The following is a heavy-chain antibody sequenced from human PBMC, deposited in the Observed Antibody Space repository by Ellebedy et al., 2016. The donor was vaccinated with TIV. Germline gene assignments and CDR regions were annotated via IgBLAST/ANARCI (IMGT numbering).Heavy chain of an antibody. V-gene: IGHV3-53*01. CDR1: GFTVSSNY. J-gene: IGHJ6*02. Sequence: GESLKISCAASGFTVSSNYMSWVRQAPGKGLEWVSVIYRGGSTYYADSVKGRFTISRDNGKNSLYLQMNSLRGEDTALYYCAKDPKSVGHYYGWDVWGQGTTVTVSS. D-gene: IGHD4-23*01. CDR2: IYRGGST. CDR3: AKDPKSVGHYYGWDV.